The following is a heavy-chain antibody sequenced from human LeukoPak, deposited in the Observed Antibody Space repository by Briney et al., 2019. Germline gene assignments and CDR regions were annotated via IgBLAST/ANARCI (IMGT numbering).Heavy chain of an antibody. V-gene: IGHV4-30-2*01. CDR1: GNSVSSDDHF. J-gene: IGHJ4*02. CDR2: IYHRGST. D-gene: IGHD3-9*01. Sequence: SETLSLTCAVSGNSVSSDDHFWSWIRQPPGRGLEWIGYIYHRGSTSYNPSLRSRVTVSLDKSRNQFSLTLYSVTAADTAVYYCARAPFDILTGYFLFDSWGQGTLITVSS. CDR3: ARAPFDILTGYFLFDS.